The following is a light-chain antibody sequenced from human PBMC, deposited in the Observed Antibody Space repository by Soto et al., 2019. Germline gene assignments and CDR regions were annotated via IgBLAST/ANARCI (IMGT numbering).Light chain of an antibody. Sequence: QSVLTQPASVSGSPGQSIAISCTGTRSDVGAYNYVSWYQQHPGKAPKLMISEVTNQPSGVSDRFSGSKSGNTASLTISGLQAEDEAHYYCSSFTSRFTFVFGTGTKVTVL. CDR1: RSDVGAYNY. CDR3: SSFTSRFTFV. J-gene: IGLJ1*01. CDR2: EVT. V-gene: IGLV2-14*01.